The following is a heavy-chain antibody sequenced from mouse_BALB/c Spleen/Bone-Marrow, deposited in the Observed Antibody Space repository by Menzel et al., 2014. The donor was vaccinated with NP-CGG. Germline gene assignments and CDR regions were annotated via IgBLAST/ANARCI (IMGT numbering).Heavy chain of an antibody. CDR3: TRDNWDY. CDR2: IFPSETYT. D-gene: IGHD4-1*01. J-gene: IGHJ2*01. V-gene: IGHV1-69*02. CDR1: GYTFTSYW. Sequence: QVQLQQPGAELVRPGASVKLSCKASGYTFTSYWINWVKQRPGQGLEWIGNIFPSETYTNYNQKFKDKATLTVEKSSSTAYMQLSSPTSEDSAVYYCTRDNWDYWGQGTTLTVSS.